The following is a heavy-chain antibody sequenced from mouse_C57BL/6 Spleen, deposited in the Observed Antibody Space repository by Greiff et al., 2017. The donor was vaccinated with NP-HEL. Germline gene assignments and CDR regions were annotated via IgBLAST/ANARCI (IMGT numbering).Heavy chain of an antibody. V-gene: IGHV14-4*01. D-gene: IGHD2-1*01. Sequence: VQLQQSGAELVRPGASVKLSCTASGFNIKDDYMHWVKQRPEQGLEWIGWIDPENGDTEYASKFQGKATITADTSYNTAYLQLSSLTSEDTAVYYCTTEGYGNYSYYFDYWGQGTTLTVSS. CDR3: TTEGYGNYSYYFDY. CDR1: GFNIKDDY. J-gene: IGHJ2*01. CDR2: IDPENGDT.